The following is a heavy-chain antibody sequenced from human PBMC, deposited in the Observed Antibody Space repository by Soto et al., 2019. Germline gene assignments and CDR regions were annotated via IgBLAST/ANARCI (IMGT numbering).Heavy chain of an antibody. CDR3: ARTGEHSD. D-gene: IGHD3-10*01. Sequence: GGSLRLSCAASGFTFSDHYMDWVRQAPGKGLEWVGRTRNKANSYTTEYAASVKGRFTISRDDSKNSLYLQMNSLKTEDTAVYYCARTGEHSDWDQGTLVTVSS. V-gene: IGHV3-72*01. CDR2: TRNKANSYTT. CDR1: GFTFSDHY. J-gene: IGHJ4*02.